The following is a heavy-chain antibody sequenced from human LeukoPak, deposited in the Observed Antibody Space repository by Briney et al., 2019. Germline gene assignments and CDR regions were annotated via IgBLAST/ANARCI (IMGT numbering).Heavy chain of an antibody. CDR2: INTNTGNP. V-gene: IGHV7-4-1*02. D-gene: IGHD5-18*01. CDR1: GYTFTSYA. Sequence: ASVKVSCKASGYTFTSYAMNWVRQAPGQGLERMGWINTNTGNPTYAQGFTGRFVFSLDTSVSTAYLQISSLKAEDTAVYYCARDLGAPDTAMVYYYGMDVWGQGTTVTVSS. CDR3: ARDLGAPDTAMVYYYGMDV. J-gene: IGHJ6*02.